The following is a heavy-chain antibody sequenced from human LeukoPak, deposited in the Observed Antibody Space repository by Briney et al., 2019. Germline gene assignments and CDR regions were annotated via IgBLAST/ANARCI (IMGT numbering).Heavy chain of an antibody. CDR3: AKGLFSGSYHDGVAFDI. J-gene: IGHJ3*02. Sequence: PGGSLRLSCAASGFTFTTYAMTWVRQAPGKGLEWVSGISGSGGMTYQADSVRGRFTISRDNSKNTLDLQMNSLRAEDTAVYYCAKGLFSGSYHDGVAFDIRGQGTLVTVSP. V-gene: IGHV3-23*01. CDR1: GFTFTTYA. CDR2: ISGSGGMT. D-gene: IGHD1-26*01.